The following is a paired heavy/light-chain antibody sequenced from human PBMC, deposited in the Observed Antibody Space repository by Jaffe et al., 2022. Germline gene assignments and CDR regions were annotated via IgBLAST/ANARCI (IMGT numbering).Heavy chain of an antibody. CDR3: ARTGVWYSGTQLRAFDI. J-gene: IGHJ3*02. CDR1: GGGSMSSHY. D-gene: IGHD1-26*01. V-gene: IGHV4-59*11. CDR2: ISYSGST. Sequence: QVQLQESGPGLVKPSETLSLTCTFSGGGSMSSHYWSWIRQPPGKGLEWIGYISYSGSTTYNPSLKGRVTISVDTSKNQFSLKLSSVTAADTAVYFCARTGVWYSGTQLRAFDIWGQGTMVTVST.
Light chain of an antibody. CDR2: GAS. V-gene: IGKV3-20*01. J-gene: IGKJ2*01. CDR1: QSVSSSY. Sequence: EIVLTQSPGTLSLSPGERATLSCRASQSVSSSYLAWYQQKPGQAPRLLIYGASIRATGIPDRFSGSGSGTDFTLTISRLEPEDFAVYYCQQYGSSPSTFGQGTKLEI. CDR3: QQYGSSPST.